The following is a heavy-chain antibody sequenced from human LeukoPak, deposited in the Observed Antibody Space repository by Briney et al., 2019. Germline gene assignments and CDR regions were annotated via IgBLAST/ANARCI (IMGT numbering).Heavy chain of an antibody. Sequence: KPGGSLRLSCAASGFTFSDYYVSWIRQPPGKGLEWVSYISGSGTTIYYADSVEGRFTISRDNAKNSVYLQMNSLRGEDTAVYYCARKGIGSSRYQNMDVWGQGTTVTVSS. V-gene: IGHV3-11*01. CDR2: ISGSGTTI. J-gene: IGHJ6*02. CDR1: GFTFSDYY. CDR3: ARKGIGSSRYQNMDV. D-gene: IGHD6-25*01.